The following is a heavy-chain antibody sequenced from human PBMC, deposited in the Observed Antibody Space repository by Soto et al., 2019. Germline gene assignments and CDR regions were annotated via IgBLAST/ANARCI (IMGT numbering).Heavy chain of an antibody. J-gene: IGHJ6*02. CDR2: MNHNSGNT. V-gene: IGHV1-8*01. Sequence: QVQLVQSGAEVKKPGASVKVSCKASGYTFTSYDINWVRQATGQGLEWMGWMNHNSGNTGYAQKFQGRVTMTRNTSISTAYIELSSLRSEYPAVYYCARDHSSGWYGPYYYYGMDVWGQGTTVTVSS. CDR1: GYTFTSYD. CDR3: ARDHSSGWYGPYYYYGMDV. D-gene: IGHD6-19*01.